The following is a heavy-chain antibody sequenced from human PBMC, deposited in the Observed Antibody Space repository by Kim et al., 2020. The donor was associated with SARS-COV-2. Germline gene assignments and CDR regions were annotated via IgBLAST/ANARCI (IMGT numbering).Heavy chain of an antibody. CDR3: ASLGYSSSWYAFDY. Sequence: SPSFQGQVTISADKSSSTAYLQWSSLKASDTAMYYCASLGYSSSWYAFDYWGQGTLVTVSS. J-gene: IGHJ4*02. V-gene: IGHV5-51*01. D-gene: IGHD6-13*01.